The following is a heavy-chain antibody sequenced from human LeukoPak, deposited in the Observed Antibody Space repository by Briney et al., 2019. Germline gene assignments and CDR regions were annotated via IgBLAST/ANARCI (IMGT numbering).Heavy chain of an antibody. D-gene: IGHD6-19*01. Sequence: PSETLSLTCIDSGGSIDRYYWTSLRQPPGKGLEWIAYIFYSASTNYNPSLKSRATITVDTSKNQFSLNLRSVTAADMAVYYCARGRTSGGYPHFDSWGQGIQVTVSS. CDR2: IFYSAST. CDR1: GGSIDRYY. V-gene: IGHV4-59*01. CDR3: ARGRTSGGYPHFDS. J-gene: IGHJ4*02.